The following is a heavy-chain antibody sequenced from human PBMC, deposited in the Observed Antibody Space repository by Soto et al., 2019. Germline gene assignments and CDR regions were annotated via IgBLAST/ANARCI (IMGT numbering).Heavy chain of an antibody. D-gene: IGHD2-15*01. CDR1: GGSVSSGSYY. J-gene: IGHJ5*01. CDR2: FHYSGST. V-gene: IGHV4-39*01. Sequence: SETLSLTCTVSGGSVSSGSYYWGWIRQPPGKGLEWIGNFHYSGSTYYNPSLKGRVTISVDTSKNQFSLKLTSVSATDTAVYYCARPQLGRSGGSQFDSWGQGTLVTVSS. CDR3: ARPQLGRSGGSQFDS.